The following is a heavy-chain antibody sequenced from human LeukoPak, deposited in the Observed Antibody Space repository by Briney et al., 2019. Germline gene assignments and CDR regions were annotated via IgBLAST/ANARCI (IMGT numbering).Heavy chain of an antibody. CDR3: ARDRYSGYDYVDY. J-gene: IGHJ4*02. CDR1: GYTFTGYY. D-gene: IGHD5-12*01. Sequence: ASVKVSCKASGYTFTGYYMHWVRQAPGQGLEWMGWINPNSGGTNYAQKFQGRVTMARDTSISTAYMELSRLRSDDTAVYYCARDRYSGYDYVDYWGQGTLVTVSS. CDR2: INPNSGGT. V-gene: IGHV1-2*02.